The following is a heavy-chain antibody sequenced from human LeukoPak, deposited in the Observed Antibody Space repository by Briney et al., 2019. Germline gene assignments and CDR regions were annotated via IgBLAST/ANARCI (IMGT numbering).Heavy chain of an antibody. J-gene: IGHJ1*01. Sequence: ASVKASCKASGYTFTSYDINWVRQATGQGLEWMGWMNPNSGNTGYAQKFQGRVTMTRNTSISTAYMELSSLRSEDTAVYYCAREGYYDSSGYSILVTWGQGTLVTVSS. CDR1: GYTFTSYD. V-gene: IGHV1-8*01. CDR3: AREGYYDSSGYSILVT. D-gene: IGHD3-22*01. CDR2: MNPNSGNT.